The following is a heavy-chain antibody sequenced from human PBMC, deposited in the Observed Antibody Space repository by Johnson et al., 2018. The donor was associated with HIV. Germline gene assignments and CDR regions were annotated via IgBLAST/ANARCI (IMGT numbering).Heavy chain of an antibody. CDR2: INWNGGST. D-gene: IGHD3-3*01. CDR3: AKDNGARGYDFWNGFLPSALDI. J-gene: IGHJ3*02. CDR1: GFTFDDHG. Sequence: VQLVESGGGVVRPGGSLRLSCAASGFTFDDHGMSWVRQAPGKGLEWVSGINWNGGSTGYADSVKGRFTISSDNAKNSLYMQMNSLRAEDTAVYYCAKDNGARGYDFWNGFLPSALDIWGQGTMVTVSS. V-gene: IGHV3-20*04.